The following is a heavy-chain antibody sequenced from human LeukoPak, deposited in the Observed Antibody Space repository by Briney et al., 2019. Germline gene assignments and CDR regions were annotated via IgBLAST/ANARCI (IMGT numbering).Heavy chain of an antibody. CDR3: AKDVSMIAHAIYFDY. CDR2: ISGNTGDT. Sequence: GGSLRLSCAASGFTFSSYAMSWVRQAPGKGLEWVSTISGNTGDTYYADSVRRRFTISRDNFKNTLYLQMNILRGEDTAIYYCAKDVSMIAHAIYFDYWGQGTPVTVSS. V-gene: IGHV3-23*01. J-gene: IGHJ4*02. CDR1: GFTFSSYA. D-gene: IGHD2/OR15-2a*01.